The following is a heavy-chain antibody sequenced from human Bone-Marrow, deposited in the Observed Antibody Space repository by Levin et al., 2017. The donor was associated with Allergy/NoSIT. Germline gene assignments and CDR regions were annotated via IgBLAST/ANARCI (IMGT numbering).Heavy chain of an antibody. V-gene: IGHV2-5*02. J-gene: IGHJ6*03. CDR3: AHSKRLYDVWSGYNYVYYYFYMDV. D-gene: IGHD3-3*01. CDR2: IYWDDDK. CDR1: GFSLSTSGVG. Sequence: SGPTLVKPTQTLTLTCTFSGFSLSTSGVGVGWIRQPPGKALEWLALIYWDDDKRYSPSLKSRLTITKDTSKNQVVLTMTNMDPVDTATYYCAHSKRLYDVWSGYNYVYYYFYMDVWGKGTTVTVSS.